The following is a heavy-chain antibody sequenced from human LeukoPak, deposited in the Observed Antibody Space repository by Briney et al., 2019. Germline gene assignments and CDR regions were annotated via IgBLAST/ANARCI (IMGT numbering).Heavy chain of an antibody. D-gene: IGHD3-10*02. CDR3: ARGLHYYVAMDV. CDR2: IGSDGKT. V-gene: IGHV3-23*01. CDR1: GFPFSSYA. Sequence: GGSLRLSCEASGFPFSSYAMTWFRQAPEKGLEWVSSIGSDGKTHYSESVKGRFVISRDNFGGMVFLQLNSLRVEDTALYYCARGLHYYVAMDVWGQGTTVTVSS. J-gene: IGHJ6*02.